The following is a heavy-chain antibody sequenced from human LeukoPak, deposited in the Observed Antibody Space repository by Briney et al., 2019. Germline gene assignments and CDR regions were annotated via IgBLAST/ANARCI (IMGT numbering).Heavy chain of an antibody. D-gene: IGHD3-10*01. CDR2: MNPSSGNT. CDR1: GYTFTSYD. J-gene: IGHJ6*02. Sequence: SVKGSCYAAGYTFTSYDINWVRQATRQGLEWMGWMNPSSGNTGYAQKVQGRVTMTRNTSISTAYMELSSLRSEDTAVYYCARYGSGSYYYYYGMDVWGQGTTVTVSS. CDR3: ARYGSGSYYYYYGMDV. V-gene: IGHV1-8*01.